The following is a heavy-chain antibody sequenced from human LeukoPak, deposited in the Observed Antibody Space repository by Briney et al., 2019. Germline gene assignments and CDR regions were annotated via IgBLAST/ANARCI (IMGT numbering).Heavy chain of an antibody. CDR1: GFTFSSYG. CDR3: AREYSSGLDVLYYFDY. J-gene: IGHJ4*02. Sequence: PGGSLRLSCAASGFTFSSYGMHWVRQAPGKGLVWVSRINSDGSSTSYADSVKGRFTISRDNAKNTLYLQMNSLRAEDTAVYYCAREYSSGLDVLYYFDYWGQGTLVTVSS. D-gene: IGHD6-19*01. CDR2: INSDGSST. V-gene: IGHV3-74*01.